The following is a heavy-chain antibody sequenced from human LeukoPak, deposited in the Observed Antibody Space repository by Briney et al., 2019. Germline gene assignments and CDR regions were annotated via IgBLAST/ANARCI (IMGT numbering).Heavy chain of an antibody. V-gene: IGHV4-39*07. J-gene: IGHJ4*02. Sequence: SETLSLTCTVSGGSISSSSYYWGWIRQPPGKGLEWIGSIYYSGSTYYNPSLKSRVTISVDTSKNQFSLKLSSVTAADTAVYYCAREKYQLRYYFDYWGQGTLVTVSS. D-gene: IGHD2-2*01. CDR2: IYYSGST. CDR1: GGSISSSSYY. CDR3: AREKYQLRYYFDY.